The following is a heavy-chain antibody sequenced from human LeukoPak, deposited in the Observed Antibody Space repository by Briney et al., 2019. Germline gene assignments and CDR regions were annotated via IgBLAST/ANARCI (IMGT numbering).Heavy chain of an antibody. Sequence: SETLSLTCTVSGGSISSSSYYWGWIRQPPGKGLEWIGYIYYSGSTNYSPSLKSRVTMSVDTSKNQFSLKLSSVTAADTAVYYCARAASSWSFDYWGQGTLVTVSS. CDR1: GGSISSSSYY. CDR3: ARAASSWSFDY. V-gene: IGHV4-61*05. CDR2: IYYSGST. J-gene: IGHJ4*02. D-gene: IGHD6-13*01.